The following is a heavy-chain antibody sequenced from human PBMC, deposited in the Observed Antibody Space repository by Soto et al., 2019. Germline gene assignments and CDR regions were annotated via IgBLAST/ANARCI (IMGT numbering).Heavy chain of an antibody. D-gene: IGHD3-3*01. J-gene: IGHJ6*02. Sequence: GASVKVSCKASGGTFSSYAISWVRQAPGQGLEWMGGIIPIFGTANYAQKFQGRVTITADESTSTAYMELSSLRSEDTAVYYCARMERSTETYYDFWSGYHGPYYYYGMDVWGQGTTVTVSS. CDR3: ARMERSTETYYDFWSGYHGPYYYYGMDV. CDR2: IIPIFGTA. V-gene: IGHV1-69*13. CDR1: GGTFSSYA.